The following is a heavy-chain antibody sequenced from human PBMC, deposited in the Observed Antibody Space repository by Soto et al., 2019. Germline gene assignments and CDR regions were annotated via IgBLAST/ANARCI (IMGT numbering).Heavy chain of an antibody. CDR2: ISYDGSNK. Sequence: SLRLSCAASGFTFSSYAMYWVRQAPGKGLEWVAVISYDGSNKYYADSVKGRFTISRDNSKNTLYLQMNSLRAEDTAAYYCATDVVRTYYNYGMDVWGQGTTVTVSS. CDR3: ATDVVRTYYNYGMDV. V-gene: IGHV3-30-3*01. J-gene: IGHJ6*02. D-gene: IGHD2-15*01. CDR1: GFTFSSYA.